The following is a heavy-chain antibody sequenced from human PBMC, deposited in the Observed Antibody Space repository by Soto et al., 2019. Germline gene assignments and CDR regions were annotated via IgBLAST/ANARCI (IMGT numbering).Heavy chain of an antibody. J-gene: IGHJ4*02. CDR2: ISWNSGGV. CDR3: ARGAGPISTGNGLYFEY. V-gene: IGHV3-9*01. CDR1: GFTFDDYA. D-gene: IGHD1-1*01. Sequence: PGGSLRLSCAASGFTFDDYAMHWVRQAPGKGLEWVSSISWNSGGVGYADSVKGRFTISRDSAKNSLYLQMNSLRAEDTALYYCARGAGPISTGNGLYFEYWGQGTLVTVSS.